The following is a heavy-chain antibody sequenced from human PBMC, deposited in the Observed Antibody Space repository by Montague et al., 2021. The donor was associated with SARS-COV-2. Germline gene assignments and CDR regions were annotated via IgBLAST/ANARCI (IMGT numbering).Heavy chain of an antibody. D-gene: IGHD6-13*01. J-gene: IGHJ4*02. Sequence: TLSLTCTVSGGSISSGGYYWSWIRQHPGKGLEWIGYIYYSGSTYYXPSLKGRVTISVDTSKNQFSLKLSSVTAADTAVYYCARDVGWYSSSWFDYWGQGTLVTVSS. CDR2: IYYSGST. CDR3: ARDVGWYSSSWFDY. V-gene: IGHV4-31*03. CDR1: GGSISSGGYY.